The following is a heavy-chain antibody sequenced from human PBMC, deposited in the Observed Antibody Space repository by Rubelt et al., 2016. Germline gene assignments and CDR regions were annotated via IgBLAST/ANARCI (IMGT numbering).Heavy chain of an antibody. J-gene: IGHJ4*02. CDR1: GFIFSSYA. D-gene: IGHD3-10*01. CDR3: ARVRSLLLWFGELIDY. CDR2: ISYDGSNK. V-gene: IGHV3-30*04. Sequence: QVQLVESGGGVVQPGRSLRLSCAASGFIFSSYAMHWVRQAPGKGLEWVAVISYDGSNKYYADSVKGRVTISRDNSKNTLYLQMNSLRAEDTAVYYCARVRSLLLWFGELIDYWGQGTLVTVSS.